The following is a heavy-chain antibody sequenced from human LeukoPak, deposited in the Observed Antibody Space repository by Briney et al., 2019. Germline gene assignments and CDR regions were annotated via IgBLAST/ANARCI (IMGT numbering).Heavy chain of an antibody. D-gene: IGHD4-17*01. CDR3: TKHYGDYRSFDY. V-gene: IGHV3-23*01. CDR2: IAPSGVTT. Sequence: GGSLRLSCAASGFTFSNYAMSWVRQAPGKGLEWVSAIAPSGVTTYYADSVKGRFTISRDNSKSTLYLQMNSLRAEDTAVYYCTKHYGDYRSFDYWGQGTLVTVSS. CDR1: GFTFSNYA. J-gene: IGHJ4*02.